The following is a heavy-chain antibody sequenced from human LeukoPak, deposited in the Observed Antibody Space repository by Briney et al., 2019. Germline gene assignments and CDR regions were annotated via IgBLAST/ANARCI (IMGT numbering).Heavy chain of an antibody. J-gene: IGHJ3*02. CDR1: VGSFSGYY. CDR2: INHSGST. D-gene: IGHD3-22*01. Sequence: PSETLSLTCAVSVGSFSGYYWSWIRQPPWTGLEWIGEINHSGSTNYNPSLKSRVTISVDTSKNQFSLKLSSGTAVDTAVYYCARVVFDSSADAFDIWGQGTMVTVSS. CDR3: ARVVFDSSADAFDI. V-gene: IGHV4-34*01.